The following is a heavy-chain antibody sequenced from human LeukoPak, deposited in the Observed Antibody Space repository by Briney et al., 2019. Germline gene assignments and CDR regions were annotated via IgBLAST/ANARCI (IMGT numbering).Heavy chain of an antibody. CDR2: IYYSGST. CDR1: GGSISSYY. D-gene: IGHD6-6*01. V-gene: IGHV4-59*01. CDR3: ARVVSSSSGYYFDY. J-gene: IGHJ4*02. Sequence: MPSETLSLTCTVSGGSISSYYWSWIRQPPGKGLEWIGYIYYSGSTNYNPSLKSRDTISVDTSKNQFSLKLSSVTAADTAVYYCARVVSSSSGYYFDYWGQGTLVTVSS.